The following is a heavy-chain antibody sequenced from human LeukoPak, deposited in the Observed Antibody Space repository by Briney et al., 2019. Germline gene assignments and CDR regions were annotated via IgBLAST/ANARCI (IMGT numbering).Heavy chain of an antibody. Sequence: ASVKVSCKASGYTFTSYDINWVRQATGQGLEWMGWINPNSGGTNYAQKFQGRVTMTTDTSTSTAYMELRSLRSDDTAVYYCARDIPDCSGGSCYSGYFDYWGQGTLVTVSS. CDR2: INPNSGGT. J-gene: IGHJ4*02. V-gene: IGHV1-2*02. CDR1: GYTFTSYD. CDR3: ARDIPDCSGGSCYSGYFDY. D-gene: IGHD2-15*01.